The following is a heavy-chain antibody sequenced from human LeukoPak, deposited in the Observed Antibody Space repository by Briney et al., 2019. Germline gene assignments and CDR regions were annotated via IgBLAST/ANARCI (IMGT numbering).Heavy chain of an antibody. CDR2: IYHSGST. CDR1: GYSISSGYY. Sequence: KSSETLSLTCTVSGYSISSGYYWGWIRQPPGKGLEWIGSIYHSGSTYYNPSLKSRVTISVDTSKNQFSLKLSSVTAADTAVYYCAREIPAPKDIAVAGPYYFDYWGQGTLVTVSS. CDR3: AREIPAPKDIAVAGPYYFDY. J-gene: IGHJ4*02. V-gene: IGHV4-38-2*02. D-gene: IGHD6-19*01.